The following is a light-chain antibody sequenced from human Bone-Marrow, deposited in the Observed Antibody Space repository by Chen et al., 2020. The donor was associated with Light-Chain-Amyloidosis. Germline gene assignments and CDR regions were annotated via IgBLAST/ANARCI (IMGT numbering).Light chain of an antibody. J-gene: IGLJ1*01. CDR3: NSYTTSDTYV. Sequence: QSALTQPASVSGSPGPSITISCTGTSGDVGAYNYVSWYQQHPGKAPKLLIYDVSNRPSGVSNRFSGSKSGNTASLTISGLQAEDEADYYCNSYTTSDTYVFGTGTEVTVL. V-gene: IGLV2-14*03. CDR2: DVS. CDR1: SGDVGAYNY.